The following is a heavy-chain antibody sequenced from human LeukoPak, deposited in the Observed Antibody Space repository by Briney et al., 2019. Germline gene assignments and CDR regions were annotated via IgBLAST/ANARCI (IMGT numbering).Heavy chain of an antibody. CDR3: AISSSGDNGYYYGMDV. J-gene: IGHJ6*02. Sequence: GGSLRLSCAASGFTFSSYAMSWVRQAPGKWLEWVSLIYSDGSTYYADSVKGRFSISRHNSKNTLYLQMNSLRAEDTAVYYCAISSSGDNGYYYGMDVWGQGTTVTVSS. V-gene: IGHV3-53*04. D-gene: IGHD3-3*01. CDR2: IYSDGST. CDR1: GFTFSSYA.